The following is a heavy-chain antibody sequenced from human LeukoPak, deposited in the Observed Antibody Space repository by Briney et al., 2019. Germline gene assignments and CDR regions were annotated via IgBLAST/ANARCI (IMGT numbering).Heavy chain of an antibody. CDR1: GFTFTNYA. J-gene: IGHJ6*03. CDR3: ARQGYCSGGSCYPTGYYYYYYMDV. D-gene: IGHD2-15*01. CDR2: LSDGGGNT. Sequence: PGGSLRLSCAASGFTFTNYAMTWVRQAPGKGLEWVSSLSDGGGNTYYADSVKGRFTISRDNSKNTLYLQMNSLRAEDTAVYYCARQGYCSGGSCYPTGYYYYYYMDVWGKGTTVTVSS. V-gene: IGHV3-23*01.